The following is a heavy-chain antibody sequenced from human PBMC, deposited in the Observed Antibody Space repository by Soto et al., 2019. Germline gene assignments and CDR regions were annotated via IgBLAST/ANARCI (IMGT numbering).Heavy chain of an antibody. V-gene: IGHV1-8*01. D-gene: IGHD5-12*01. CDR3: ARGRGYSGYDYEQKKFDS. CDR2: MNPNSGNT. J-gene: IGHJ4*02. Sequence: GASVKVSCKASGYTFTRYDINWVRQATGQGLEWMGWMNPNSGNTGYVQKFQGRVTMTRNTSISTAYMELSSLRSEDTAVYYCARGRGYSGYDYEQKKFDSWGQGTLVTVSS. CDR1: GYTFTRYD.